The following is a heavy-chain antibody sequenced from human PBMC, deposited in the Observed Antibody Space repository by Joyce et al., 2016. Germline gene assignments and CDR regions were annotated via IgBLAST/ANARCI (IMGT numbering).Heavy chain of an antibody. CDR2: ISANYGNT. Sequence: QVQLVQSGAEVKKPGASVKVSCKASGYDFLSLGISWVRQAPGQGLEWMGRISANYGNTNYAQKLQGRVTLTRDTSTSTAYMELRSLSSDDTAVYYCARGQDSFDIWGQGTMVTVSS. CDR1: GYDFLSLG. V-gene: IGHV1-18*01. J-gene: IGHJ3*02. CDR3: ARGQDSFDI.